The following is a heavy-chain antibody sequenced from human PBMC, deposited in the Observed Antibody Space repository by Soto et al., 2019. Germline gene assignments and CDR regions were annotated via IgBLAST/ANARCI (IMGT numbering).Heavy chain of an antibody. CDR2: IIPIFGTA. CDR1: GGTFSSYA. Sequence: ASVKVSCKASGGTFSSYAISWVRQAPGQGLEWMGGIIPIFGTANYAQKFQGRVTITADESTSTAYMELSSLRSEDTAVYYCARGRDSSGYYFTYDAFDIWGQGTMVTVSS. CDR3: ARGRDSSGYYFTYDAFDI. V-gene: IGHV1-69*13. J-gene: IGHJ3*02. D-gene: IGHD3-22*01.